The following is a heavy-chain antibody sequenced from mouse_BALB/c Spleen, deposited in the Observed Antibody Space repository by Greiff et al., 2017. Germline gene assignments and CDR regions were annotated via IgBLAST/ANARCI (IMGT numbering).Heavy chain of an antibody. Sequence: SGAELVKPGASVKLSCTASGFNIKDTYMHWVKQRPEQGLEWIGRIDPANGNTKYDPKFQGKATITADTSSNTAYLQLSSLTSEDTAVYYCASGDDSFAYWGQGTLVTVSA. V-gene: IGHV14-3*02. CDR2: IDPANGNT. CDR3: ASGDDSFAY. CDR1: GFNIKDTY. D-gene: IGHD2-4*01. J-gene: IGHJ3*01.